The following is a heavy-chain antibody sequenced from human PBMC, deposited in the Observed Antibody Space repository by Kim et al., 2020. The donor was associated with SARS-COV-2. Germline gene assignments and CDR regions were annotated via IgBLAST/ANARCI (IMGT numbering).Heavy chain of an antibody. J-gene: IGHJ5*02. CDR1: GFTVSSSW. D-gene: IGHD2-15*01. CDR3: ARGFAGQCSGGSCYQNWFDP. Sequence: GGSLRLSCAASGFTVSSSWMHWVRQAPGTGLLWVARINTDGSSTSYGDSVKGRFTISRDDAKNTLYLEMNSLRAEDSALYYCARGFAGQCSGGSCYQNWFDPWGQGTLVTVSS. CDR2: INTDGSST. V-gene: IGHV3-74*01.